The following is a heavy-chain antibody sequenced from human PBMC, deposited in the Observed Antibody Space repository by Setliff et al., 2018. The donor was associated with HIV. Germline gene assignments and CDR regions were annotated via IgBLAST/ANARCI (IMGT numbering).Heavy chain of an antibody. D-gene: IGHD3-10*01. Sequence: GGSLRLSCAASGFTLSGYWMNWVRQAPGKGLEWVANIKQDGSEKYYIDSVKGRFTISRDNAKNPLYLQMNSLRAEDTALYYCARALQGSRRDPDYWGQGTLVTVSS. CDR3: ARALQGSRRDPDY. CDR2: IKQDGSEK. CDR1: GFTLSGYW. V-gene: IGHV3-7*03. J-gene: IGHJ4*02.